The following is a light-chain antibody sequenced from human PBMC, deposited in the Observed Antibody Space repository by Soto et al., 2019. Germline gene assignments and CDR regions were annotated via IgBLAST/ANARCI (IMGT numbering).Light chain of an antibody. CDR3: QQYSSYPLT. V-gene: IGKV1-5*03. J-gene: IGKJ4*01. Sequence: DIQMTQSPSTLSASEGDTVSISCRASQSIRNWLAWYQQKPGKAPKLLIYSASSLESGVPSRFSGSGSGTEFSLTVTSLQADDFAADYCQQYSSYPLTFGGGTKVEIK. CDR1: QSIRNW. CDR2: SAS.